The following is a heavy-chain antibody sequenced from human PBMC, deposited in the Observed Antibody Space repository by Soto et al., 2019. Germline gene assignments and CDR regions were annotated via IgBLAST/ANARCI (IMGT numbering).Heavy chain of an antibody. CDR1: GGSDNSYY. CDR2: IFYSGST. CDR3: ARVFPSYCGGDCSYFDS. Sequence: SETLSLTCTVSGGSDNSYYWSWIRQPPGKGLEWIGYIFYSGSTKSNPSLKSRVTMSVDMSKNQFSLRLTSVTAADTAVYYCARVFPSYCGGDCSYFDSWGQGTLVTVSS. J-gene: IGHJ4*02. V-gene: IGHV4-59*02. D-gene: IGHD2-21*02.